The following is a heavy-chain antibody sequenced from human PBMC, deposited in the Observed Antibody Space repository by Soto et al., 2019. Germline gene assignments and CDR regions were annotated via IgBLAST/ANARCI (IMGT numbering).Heavy chain of an antibody. CDR1: GFTFDDYG. CDR3: ARDQIDYYDSSGYYGPFDY. D-gene: IGHD3-22*01. V-gene: IGHV3-20*04. J-gene: IGHJ4*02. Sequence: GGSLRLSCAASGFTFDDYGMSWVRQAPGKGLEWVSGINWNGGSTGYADSVKGRFTISRDNAKNSLYLQMNSLRAEDTALYYCARDQIDYYDSSGYYGPFDYWGQGTLVTVSS. CDR2: INWNGGST.